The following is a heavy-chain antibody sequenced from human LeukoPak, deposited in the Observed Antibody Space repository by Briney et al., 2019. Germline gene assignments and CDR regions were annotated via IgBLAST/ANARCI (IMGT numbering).Heavy chain of an antibody. CDR1: GFTFSSYW. V-gene: IGHV3-74*01. CDR3: LRGGNDC. Sequence: GGSLRLSCAASGFTFSSYWMHWVREAPGKGLVWVSRIDNDGSTTYYTDSVKGRFTISRDNAKNTLYLQMNSLRAEDTAVYYCLRGGNDCWGQGTLVTVSS. CDR2: IDNDGSTT. J-gene: IGHJ4*02. D-gene: IGHD6-25*01.